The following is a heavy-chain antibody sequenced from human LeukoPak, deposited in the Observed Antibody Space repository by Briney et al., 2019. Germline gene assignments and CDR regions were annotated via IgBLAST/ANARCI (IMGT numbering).Heavy chain of an antibody. Sequence: PSETLSLTCTVSGGSLSIYYWSWIRQPPGKGLEWIGYTYYSGSTNYNPSLKSRVTISVDTSKNQFSLKLSSVTAADTAVYYCARHKGIAVAVYYYYYCKDVWVKGTTVTVSS. D-gene: IGHD6-19*01. CDR1: GGSLSIYY. V-gene: IGHV4-59*08. CDR3: ARHKGIAVAVYYYYYCKDV. J-gene: IGHJ6*03. CDR2: TYYSGST.